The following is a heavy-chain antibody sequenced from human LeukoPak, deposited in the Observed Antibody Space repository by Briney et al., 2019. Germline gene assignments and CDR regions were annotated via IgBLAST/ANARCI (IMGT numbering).Heavy chain of an antibody. CDR2: IYYSGST. J-gene: IGHJ4*02. Sequence: SETLPLTCTVSGGSISSYYWSWIRQPPGKGLEWIGYIYYSGSTNYNPSLKSRVTISVDTSKNQFSLKLSSVTAADTAVYYCARAVFFGSGWYYFDYWGQGTLVTVSS. V-gene: IGHV4-59*08. CDR3: ARAVFFGSGWYYFDY. CDR1: GGSISSYY. D-gene: IGHD6-19*01.